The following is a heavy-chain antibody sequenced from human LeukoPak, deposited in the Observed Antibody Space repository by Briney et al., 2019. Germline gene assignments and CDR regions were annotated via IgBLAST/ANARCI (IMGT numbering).Heavy chain of an antibody. J-gene: IGHJ6*03. CDR3: ARVYSRSLDYMDV. Sequence: SETLSLTCNVSGGSISSYSWSWIRQPPGKGLEYIAYVYYSGTINYNSFLKSRLTISVDTSKNQFSLKVTSVTAADTAVYYCARVYSRSLDYMDVWGKGTTVTVSS. CDR1: GGSISSYS. CDR2: VYYSGTI. D-gene: IGHD1-26*01. V-gene: IGHV4-59*01.